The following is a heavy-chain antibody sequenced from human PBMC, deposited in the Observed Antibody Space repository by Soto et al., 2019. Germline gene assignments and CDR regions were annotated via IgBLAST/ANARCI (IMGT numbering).Heavy chain of an antibody. CDR3: ARVRDCSSTSCYGGAFDI. D-gene: IGHD2-2*01. CDR1: GGTFSSYT. CDR2: IIPILGIA. V-gene: IGHV1-69*02. Sequence: QVPLVQSGAEVKKPGSSVKVSCKASGGTFSSYTISWVRQAPGQGLEWMGRIIPILGIANYAQKFQGRVTITADKSTSTAYMELSSLRSEDTAVYYCARVRDCSSTSCYGGAFDIWGQGTMVTVSS. J-gene: IGHJ3*02.